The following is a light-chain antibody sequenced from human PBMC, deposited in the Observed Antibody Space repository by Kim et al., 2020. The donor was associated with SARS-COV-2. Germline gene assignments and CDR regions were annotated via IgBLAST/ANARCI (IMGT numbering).Light chain of an antibody. J-gene: IGLJ2*01. CDR2: GNS. V-gene: IGLV1-40*01. CDR3: QSHDNSLSGGV. CDR1: SSNIGAGYD. Sequence: QSVLTQPPSVSGAPGQRVTISCNGSSSNIGAGYDVHWYQHIPGTAPKLLIYGNSNRPSGVPDRFSGSKSGASASLAITGLQAEDEADYYCQSHDNSLSGGVFGGGTQLIVL.